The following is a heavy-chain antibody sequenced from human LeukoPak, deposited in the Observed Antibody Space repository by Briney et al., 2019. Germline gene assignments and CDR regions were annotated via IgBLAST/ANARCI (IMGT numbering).Heavy chain of an antibody. J-gene: IGHJ4*02. D-gene: IGHD1-14*01. V-gene: IGHV3-33*01. CDR1: GFTFGGYG. CDR3: TRYNNDHFDY. Sequence: GGSLRLSCAGSGFTFGGYGMHWFGQTPGQGLEGVAVIAYDGSREFYADSVKGRFTISRDNSKNTMSVQMEDLRAEDTAVYYCTRYNNDHFDYWGQGTLVTVSS. CDR2: IAYDGSRE.